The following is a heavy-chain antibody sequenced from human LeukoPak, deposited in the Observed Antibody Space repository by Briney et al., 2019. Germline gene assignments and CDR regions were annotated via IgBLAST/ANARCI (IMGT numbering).Heavy chain of an antibody. Sequence: GGSLRLSCAASGFTFSSYAMSWVRQTPGKGLEWVSAISGSGGSTYYADSVKGRFTISRDNSKNTLYLQMNSLRAEDTAVYYCAKDNDFWSGYFDYWGQGTLVTVSS. CDR3: AKDNDFWSGYFDY. CDR2: ISGSGGST. CDR1: GFTFSSYA. V-gene: IGHV3-23*01. J-gene: IGHJ4*02. D-gene: IGHD3-3*01.